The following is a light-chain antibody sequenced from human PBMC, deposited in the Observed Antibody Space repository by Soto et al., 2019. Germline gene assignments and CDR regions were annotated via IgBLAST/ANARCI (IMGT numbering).Light chain of an antibody. CDR1: SSDVGGYNH. CDR3: CSFTSSNTHV. J-gene: IGLJ1*01. CDR2: EVR. V-gene: IGLV2-14*01. Sequence: QSALTQPASVSGSPRQSITISCTGTSSDVGGYNHVSWYQQHPGKAPKLIIYEVRNRPSGVSNRLSGSKSGNTASLTISGLQADDEADYYCCSFTSSNTHVFGTGTKLTVL.